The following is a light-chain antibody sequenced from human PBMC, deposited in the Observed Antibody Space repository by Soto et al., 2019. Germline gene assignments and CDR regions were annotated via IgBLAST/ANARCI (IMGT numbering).Light chain of an antibody. CDR3: MQALQTPPWT. CDR2: LGS. Sequence: DTVITQSPLSLPVTPGEPASISCRSSQSLPHSNGYNYLDWYLQKPGQSPQLLIYLGSNRASGVPDRFNGSGSGTDFTLKISRVEAEDVGVYYCMQALQTPPWTFGQGTKVDIK. J-gene: IGKJ1*01. CDR1: QSLPHSNGYNY. V-gene: IGKV2-28*01.